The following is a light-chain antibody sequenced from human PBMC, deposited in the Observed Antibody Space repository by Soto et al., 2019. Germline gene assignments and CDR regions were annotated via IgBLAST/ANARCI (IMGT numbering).Light chain of an antibody. V-gene: IGLV3-21*04. J-gene: IGLJ3*02. CDR2: YDN. CDR1: NIGINA. CDR3: QLWNSSSDQGV. Sequence: SYELTQPPSVSVAPEKTATITCGGDNIGINAVHWYQQKPGQAPLLVVYYDNDRTSGIPERFSGSTSGNTATLTISRVEAGDEADYYCQLWNSSSDQGVFGGGTKLTVL.